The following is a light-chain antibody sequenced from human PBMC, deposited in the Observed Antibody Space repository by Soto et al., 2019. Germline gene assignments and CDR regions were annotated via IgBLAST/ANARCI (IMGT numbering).Light chain of an antibody. CDR3: PQYNKWPQT. CDR1: QSVSSN. CDR2: GAS. J-gene: IGKJ1*01. Sequence: EIVMTQSPATLSVSTGERATLSSRASQSVSSNLAWYQQKPGQAPRLLIYGASTRATGIPARFSGSGSGTDYTLTISRLEPEDFAVYHCPQYNKWPQTFGQGTKVDIK. V-gene: IGKV3-15*01.